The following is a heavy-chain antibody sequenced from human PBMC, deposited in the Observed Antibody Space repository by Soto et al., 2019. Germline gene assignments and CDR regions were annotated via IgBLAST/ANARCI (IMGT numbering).Heavy chain of an antibody. CDR2: ISSSSSYI. CDR3: ASERIAARSLGY. D-gene: IGHD6-6*01. Sequence: EVQLVESGGGLVKPGGSLRLSCAASGFTFSSYSMNWVRQAPGKGLEWVASISSSSSYIYYADSVKGRFPISRDNAKNSLYLQMNSLRAEDTAVYYCASERIAARSLGYWGQGTLVNLSS. CDR1: GFTFSSYS. V-gene: IGHV3-21*01. J-gene: IGHJ4*02.